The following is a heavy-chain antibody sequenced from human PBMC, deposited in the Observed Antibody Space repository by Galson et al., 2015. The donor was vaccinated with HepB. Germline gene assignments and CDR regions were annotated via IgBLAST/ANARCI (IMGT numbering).Heavy chain of an antibody. CDR1: GFTFSNAW. J-gene: IGHJ4*02. Sequence: SLRLSCAASGFTFSNAWMNWVRQAPGKGLEWVGLIRSKTDGETTDYAAPVKGRFTISRDDSRNTLYLQMNSLKAEDTAVYSCVTYPHSGYHYWGQGTLVTVSS. V-gene: IGHV3-15*07. D-gene: IGHD5-12*01. CDR2: IRSKTDGETT. CDR3: VTYPHSGYHY.